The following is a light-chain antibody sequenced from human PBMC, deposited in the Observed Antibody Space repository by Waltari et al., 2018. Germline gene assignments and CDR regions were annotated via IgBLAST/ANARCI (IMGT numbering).Light chain of an antibody. Sequence: DIQMTQSPLFLSASVGDRVAITCRASQDISIYVAWYRQKPGKVPKVLIFAASSLPAGVPPLFSGSGSGTDFTLTIDSLQPEDVATYYCQKYDSPPQTFGQGTKVEIK. J-gene: IGKJ1*01. CDR2: AAS. CDR1: QDISIY. V-gene: IGKV1-27*01. CDR3: QKYDSPPQT.